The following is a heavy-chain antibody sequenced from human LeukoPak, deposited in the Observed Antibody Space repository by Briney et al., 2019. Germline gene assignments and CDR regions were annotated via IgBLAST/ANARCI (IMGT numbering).Heavy chain of an antibody. Sequence: SETLSLTCTVSGGSISSYYWSWIRQPPGKGLEWIGYIYYSGSTNYNPSLKSRVTISVDTSKKQFSLKLSSVTAADTAVYYCARVVHDYYDSSGYPPSFDYWGQGTLVTVSS. D-gene: IGHD3-22*01. CDR2: IYYSGST. CDR3: ARVVHDYYDSSGYPPSFDY. CDR1: GGSISSYY. J-gene: IGHJ4*02. V-gene: IGHV4-59*01.